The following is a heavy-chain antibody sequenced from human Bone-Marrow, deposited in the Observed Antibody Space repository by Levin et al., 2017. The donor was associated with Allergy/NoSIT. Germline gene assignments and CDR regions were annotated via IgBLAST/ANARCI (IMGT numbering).Heavy chain of an antibody. CDR1: GVSITSGEHY. CDR3: ASLSYYYGAGTHPGEDY. D-gene: IGHD3-10*01. V-gene: IGHV4-30-4*01. CDR2: IYYSGST. J-gene: IGHJ4*02. Sequence: SETLSLTCSVSGVSITSGEHYWSWTRQAPGKGLEWIGYIYYSGSTYYNPSLMTRITISLDPSKNHFPLKLSSVTVAETAVYYCASLSYYYGAGTHPGEDYWGQGALVIVSS.